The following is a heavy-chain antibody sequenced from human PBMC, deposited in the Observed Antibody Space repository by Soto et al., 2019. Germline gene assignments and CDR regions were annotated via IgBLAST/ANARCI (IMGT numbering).Heavy chain of an antibody. CDR3: AKWTYLDF. V-gene: IGHV3-23*01. D-gene: IGHD5-12*01. CDR1: GFSFACLA. J-gene: IGHJ4*02. CDR2: IVGSDAKT. Sequence: PGGSLRLSCTTSGFSFACLALTWVRQARGQGLEWVATIVGSDAKTLYADSVKGRFSISRDTSRNTVYLQMNNLRADDTAIYHCAKWTYLDFWAQGTRVPVSS.